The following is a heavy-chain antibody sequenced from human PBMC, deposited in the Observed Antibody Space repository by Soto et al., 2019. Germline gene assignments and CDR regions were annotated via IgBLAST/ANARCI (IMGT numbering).Heavy chain of an antibody. CDR1: GYSFTSYG. CDR3: AREPATAKPEGVDF. J-gene: IGHJ4*02. D-gene: IGHD1-1*01. V-gene: IGHV1-2*02. Sequence: ASVKVSFKASGYSFTSYGFSWVRQAPGQGLEWMGWINPNSGGTKYAPKFQGGVTMTRDTSITTAYMELSRLRSGDTAVYYCAREPATAKPEGVDFWGQGTLVTVSS. CDR2: INPNSGGT.